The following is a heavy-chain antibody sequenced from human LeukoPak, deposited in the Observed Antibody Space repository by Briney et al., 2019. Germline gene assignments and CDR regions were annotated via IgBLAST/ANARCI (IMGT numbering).Heavy chain of an antibody. D-gene: IGHD2-15*01. CDR3: ARGYCSGGSCYSFDP. J-gene: IGHJ5*02. Sequence: GASVKVSCKASGGTFSSYTISWVRQAPGQGLEWRGRIIPTLGIANYAQKFQGRVTITADKSTSPAYMELSSLSSEDTAVYYCARGYCSGGSCYSFDPWGQGTLVTVSS. CDR1: GGTFSSYT. V-gene: IGHV1-69*02. CDR2: IIPTLGIA.